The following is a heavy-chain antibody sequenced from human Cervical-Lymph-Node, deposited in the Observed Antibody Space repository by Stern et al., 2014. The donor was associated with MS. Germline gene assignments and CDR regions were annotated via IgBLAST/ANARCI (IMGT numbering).Heavy chain of an antibody. CDR2: LYPGDSDT. Sequence: VQLVQSGAEVKKPGESLKISCKGSGYSFTTYWIAWVRQMPGKGLAWMGILYPGDSDTRYSPSFQRQVNLSGVCSHITAYLQWSSLKASDSAMYYCARSSAGAYLSHDHCGQGTLVSVSS. CDR1: GYSFTTYW. V-gene: IGHV5-51*03. CDR3: ARSSAGAYLSHDH. D-gene: IGHD3-16*01. J-gene: IGHJ4*02.